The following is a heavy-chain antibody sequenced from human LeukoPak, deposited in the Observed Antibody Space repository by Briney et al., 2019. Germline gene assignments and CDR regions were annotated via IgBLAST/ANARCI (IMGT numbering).Heavy chain of an antibody. Sequence: GRSLRLSCAASGFTFSSYGMHWVRQAPGKGLEWVAVIWYDGSNKYYADSVKGRFTISRDNSKNTLYLQMNSLRAEDTAVYYCARLGSHPLLWFGESLLGGQGTLVTVSS. J-gene: IGHJ4*02. D-gene: IGHD3-10*01. V-gene: IGHV3-33*01. CDR3: ARLGSHPLLWFGESLL. CDR1: GFTFSSYG. CDR2: IWYDGSNK.